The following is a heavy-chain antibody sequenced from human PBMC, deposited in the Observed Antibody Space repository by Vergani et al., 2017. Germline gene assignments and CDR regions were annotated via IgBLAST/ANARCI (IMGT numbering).Heavy chain of an antibody. V-gene: IGHV4-34*01. Sequence: QVQLQQWGAGLLKPSETLSLTCAVYGGSFSGYYWSWIRQPPGKGLEWIGEINHSGSTNYNPSLKSRVTISVDTYKHQFALKLRSVTAADTAVYYCARVGVTGIDYWGQGTLVTVSS. CDR2: INHSGST. D-gene: IGHD1-20*01. J-gene: IGHJ4*02. CDR3: ARVGVTGIDY. CDR1: GGSFSGYY.